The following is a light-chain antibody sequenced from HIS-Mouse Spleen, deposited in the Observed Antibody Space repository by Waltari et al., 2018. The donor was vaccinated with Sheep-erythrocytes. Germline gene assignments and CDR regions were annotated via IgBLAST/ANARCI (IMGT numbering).Light chain of an antibody. Sequence: ELVLTQSPATLSLSPGQRATLSCRASQSVSSYVAWYQQKPGQAPRLLIYDASNRATVIPARFSGSGSGTDFTLTISSLEPEDFAVYYCQQRSNWPLTFGGGTKVEIK. CDR2: DAS. CDR1: QSVSSY. J-gene: IGKJ4*01. CDR3: QQRSNWPLT. V-gene: IGKV3-11*01.